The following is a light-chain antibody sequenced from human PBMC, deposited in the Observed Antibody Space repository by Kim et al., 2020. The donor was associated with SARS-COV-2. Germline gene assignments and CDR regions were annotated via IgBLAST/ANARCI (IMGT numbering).Light chain of an antibody. Sequence: ASVVDRVTITGRASQDIRNDLGWYQQNPGRAPKRLIYGASSLQSGIPSRFSGSGSGTEFTLTISSLQPEDFATYFCLQHNTYPITFGQGTRLEIK. V-gene: IGKV1-17*01. CDR2: GAS. J-gene: IGKJ5*01. CDR1: QDIRND. CDR3: LQHNTYPIT.